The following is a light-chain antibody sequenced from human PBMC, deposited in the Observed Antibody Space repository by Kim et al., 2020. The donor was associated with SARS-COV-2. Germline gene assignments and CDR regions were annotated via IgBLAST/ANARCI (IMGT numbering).Light chain of an antibody. V-gene: IGKV3-11*01. Sequence: PGERATLSCRARQSVSCYLAWYQQKPGQAPRLLIYDASNRATGIPARFSGSGSGTDFTLTISSLEPEDFAVYYCQQRSNWPRSITFGQGTRLEIK. CDR2: DAS. CDR1: QSVSCY. CDR3: QQRSNWPRSIT. J-gene: IGKJ5*01.